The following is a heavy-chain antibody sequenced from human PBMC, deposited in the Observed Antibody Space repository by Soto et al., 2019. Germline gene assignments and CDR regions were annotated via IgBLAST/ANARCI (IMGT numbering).Heavy chain of an antibody. CDR2: ISGSGGST. Sequence: GGSLRVSSAASGCTFSNAWRNWVRQAPGKGLEWVSAISGSGGSTYYADSAKGRFTISRDNSKNTLYLQMNSLRAEDTAVYYCAKDRPSGPPEVVPAAIRPYYYYMDVWGKGTTVTVSS. CDR1: GCTFSNAW. V-gene: IGHV3-23*01. D-gene: IGHD2-2*01. CDR3: AKDRPSGPPEVVPAAIRPYYYYMDV. J-gene: IGHJ6*03.